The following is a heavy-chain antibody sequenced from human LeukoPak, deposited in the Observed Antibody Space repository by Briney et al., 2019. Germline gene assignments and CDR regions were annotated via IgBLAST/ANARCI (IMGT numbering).Heavy chain of an antibody. CDR2: INPSGGST. CDR3: ARVLWFGHLYNWFDP. J-gene: IGHJ5*02. D-gene: IGHD3-10*01. V-gene: IGHV1-46*01. CDR1: GYTFTSYY. Sequence: GASVKVSCKASGYTFTSYYMHWVRQAPGQGLEWMGIINPSGGSTSYAQKFQGRVTMTRDTSATTAYMELNSLRSEDTAVYYCARVLWFGHLYNWFDPWGQGTLVTVSS.